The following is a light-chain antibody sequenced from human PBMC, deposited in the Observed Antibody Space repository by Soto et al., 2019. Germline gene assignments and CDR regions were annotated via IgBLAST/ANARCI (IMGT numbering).Light chain of an antibody. CDR1: QSISDT. V-gene: IGKV3-15*01. J-gene: IGKJ1*01. CDR3: QQDNNWPWT. CDR2: SAS. Sequence: EIVLRLSPATLSVSKRGRATLSCMASQSISDTLAWYQQKPGQAPRLLIYSASARATGFPARFSGSGSGTDFTLTISSLQSEDFAVYYCQQDNNWPWTFGQGTKVDI.